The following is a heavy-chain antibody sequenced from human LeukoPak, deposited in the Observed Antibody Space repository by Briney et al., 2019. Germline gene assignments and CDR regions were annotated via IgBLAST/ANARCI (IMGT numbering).Heavy chain of an antibody. V-gene: IGHV3-23*01. Sequence: GGSLRLSCAASGFAFTSSAMSWVRQVPGKGLEWVSTISGSDSSASYADSVKGRFTISRDSSENTLYLQMNSLRAEDTAVYYCAKDPYCTSLSYHYYFDYWGQGTLVTVSS. J-gene: IGHJ4*02. CDR3: AKDPYCTSLSYHYYFDY. CDR2: ISGSDSSA. D-gene: IGHD2-2*01. CDR1: GFAFTSSA.